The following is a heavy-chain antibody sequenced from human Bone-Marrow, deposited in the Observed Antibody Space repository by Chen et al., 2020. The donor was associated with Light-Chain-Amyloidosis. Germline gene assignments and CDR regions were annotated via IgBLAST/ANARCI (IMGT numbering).Heavy chain of an antibody. CDR3: ARGYEQQLF. J-gene: IGHJ4*02. Sequence: QVQLVQSGAEVKKPGSSVKVSCKASGGTFNTYAINWVRQAPGQGLEWMGGIIPILGTASYAQKFQGRVTITADEASSTAYMELSSLTSGDTAVYYCARGYEQQLFWGQGTLVTVSS. V-gene: IGHV1-69*01. CDR1: GGTFNTYA. CDR2: IIPILGTA. D-gene: IGHD6-13*01.